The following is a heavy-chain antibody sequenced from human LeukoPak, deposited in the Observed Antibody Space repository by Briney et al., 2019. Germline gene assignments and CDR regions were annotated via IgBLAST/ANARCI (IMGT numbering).Heavy chain of an antibody. J-gene: IGHJ4*02. CDR3: AKDSLSGYDLSRFDY. CDR2: ISWNSNSI. CDR1: GFTFSTYS. Sequence: ESGGSLRLSCAASGFTFSTYSMNWVRQLPGKGLEWVSGISWNSNSIGYADSVKGRFTISRDNAKNSLYLQMNSLRAEDTALYYCAKDSLSGYDLSRFDYWGQGTLVTVSS. D-gene: IGHD5-12*01. V-gene: IGHV3-9*01.